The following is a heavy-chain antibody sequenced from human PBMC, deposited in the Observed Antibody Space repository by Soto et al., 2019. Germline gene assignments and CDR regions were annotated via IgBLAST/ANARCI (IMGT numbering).Heavy chain of an antibody. CDR2: IFYSGSI. Sequence: PSETLSLTCTVSGGSISNYYWSWIRQPPGKGLEWIGYIFYSGSINYNPSLKSRVTISVDTSESQFSLKLSSVTAADTAVYYCARVRGSSGWLDYWGQGTLVTVSS. CDR1: GGSISNYY. V-gene: IGHV4-59*01. CDR3: ARVRGSSGWLDY. J-gene: IGHJ4*02. D-gene: IGHD6-19*01.